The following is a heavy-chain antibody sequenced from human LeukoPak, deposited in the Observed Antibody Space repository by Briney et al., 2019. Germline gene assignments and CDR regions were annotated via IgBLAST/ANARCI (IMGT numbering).Heavy chain of an antibody. D-gene: IGHD3-3*01. CDR2: IVPIFGTA. CDR3: ARRAVPTYYDSGELNWFDP. J-gene: IGHJ5*02. CDR1: GGTFSSYA. V-gene: IGHV1-69*01. Sequence: SVKVSCKASGGTFSSYAISWVRQAPGQGLEWMGGIVPIFGTANYAQKFQGRVTITADESTSTAYMELSSLRSEDTAVYYCARRAVPTYYDSGELNWFDPWGQGTLVTVSS.